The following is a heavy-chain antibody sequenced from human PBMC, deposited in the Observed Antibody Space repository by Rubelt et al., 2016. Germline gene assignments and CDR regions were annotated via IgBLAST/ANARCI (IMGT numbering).Heavy chain of an antibody. CDR3: VKDTVNSFLDYFYYMDV. CDR2: GGTT. Sequence: GGTTDYAAPVKGRFTISRDDSKNTLYLQMNSLRAEDTAVYYCVKDTVNSFLDYFYYMDVWGKGTTVTVSS. D-gene: IGHD4-11*01. V-gene: IGHV3-15*01. J-gene: IGHJ6*03.